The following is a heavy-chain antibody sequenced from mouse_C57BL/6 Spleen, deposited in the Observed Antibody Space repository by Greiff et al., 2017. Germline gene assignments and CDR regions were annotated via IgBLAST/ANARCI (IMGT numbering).Heavy chain of an antibody. CDR1: GYTFTDYY. CDR3: ARSPRYGSILAWFAY. D-gene: IGHD1-1*01. CDR2: INPYNGGT. J-gene: IGHJ3*01. V-gene: IGHV1-19*01. Sequence: EVQLQQSGPVLVKPGASVKMSCKASGYTFTDYYMNWVKQSHGKSLEWIGVINPYNGGTSYNQKFKGKATLTVDKSSSTAYMELNSLSSEDSAVYYCARSPRYGSILAWFAYWGQGTLVTVSA.